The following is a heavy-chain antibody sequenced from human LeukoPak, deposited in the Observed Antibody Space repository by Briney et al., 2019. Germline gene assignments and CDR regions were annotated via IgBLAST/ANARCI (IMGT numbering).Heavy chain of an antibody. V-gene: IGHV1-69*13. Sequence: EASVKVSCKASGGTFSSYAISWVRQAPGQGLEWMGGIIPIFGTANYAQKFQGRVTITADESTSTAYMELSSLRSEDTAVYYCARVSRESYYGSGSYYRYWGQGTLVTVSS. CDR3: ARVSRESYYGSGSYYRY. D-gene: IGHD3-10*01. J-gene: IGHJ4*02. CDR1: GGTFSSYA. CDR2: IIPIFGTA.